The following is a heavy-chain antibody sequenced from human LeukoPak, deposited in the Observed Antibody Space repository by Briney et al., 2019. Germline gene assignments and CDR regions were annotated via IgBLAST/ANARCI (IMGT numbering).Heavy chain of an antibody. J-gene: IGHJ5*02. V-gene: IGHV4-61*02. D-gene: IGHD3-22*01. CDR1: GGSISSGSYY. CDR2: VYTSGST. Sequence: SETLSLTCTVSGGSISSGSYYWSWFRQPAGKGLEWIGRVYTSGSTNYNPSLKSRVTISVDTSKKQFSLKLSSVTAADTAVYYCAREKIGYYDGSGRGWFDPWGQGTLVTVSS. CDR3: AREKIGYYDGSGRGWFDP.